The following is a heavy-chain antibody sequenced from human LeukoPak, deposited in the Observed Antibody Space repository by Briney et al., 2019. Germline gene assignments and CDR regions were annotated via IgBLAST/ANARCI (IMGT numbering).Heavy chain of an antibody. V-gene: IGHV3-30-3*01. J-gene: IGHJ6*02. CDR3: ASSVGFGELSHGPPHYYGMDV. Sequence: PGGSLRLSSAASGFTLSSYAMHWVRPAPGKGREWVAVISYDGSNKYYADSVKGRFTISRDNSKNTLYLQMNSLRAEDTAVYYCASSVGFGELSHGPPHYYGMDVWGQGNTVTVSS. D-gene: IGHD3-10*01. CDR2: ISYDGSNK. CDR1: GFTLSSYA.